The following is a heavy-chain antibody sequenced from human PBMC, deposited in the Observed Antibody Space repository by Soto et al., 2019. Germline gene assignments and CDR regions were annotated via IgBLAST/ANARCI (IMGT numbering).Heavy chain of an antibody. V-gene: IGHV3-15*07. D-gene: IGHD5-18*01. Sequence: EVQLVESGGGLVKPGGSLRLSCAASGFTFSNAWMNWVRQAPGKGLEWVGRIKSKTDGGTTDYAAPVKGRFTISRDDSKNTLYLQMNSLKTEYTAVYYCTTGLWLRTAVNYWGQGTLVTVSS. CDR3: TTGLWLRTAVNY. J-gene: IGHJ4*02. CDR2: IKSKTDGGTT. CDR1: GFTFSNAW.